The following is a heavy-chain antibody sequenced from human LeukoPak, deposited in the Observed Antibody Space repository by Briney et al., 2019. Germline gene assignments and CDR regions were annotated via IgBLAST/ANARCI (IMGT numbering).Heavy chain of an antibody. J-gene: IGHJ4*02. D-gene: IGHD6-13*01. V-gene: IGHV1-46*01. CDR1: GYTCISYY. CDR2: INPSGGST. Sequence: ASVKASCKASGYTCISYYMHWVRQAPGQGLEWMGIINPSGGSTSDAQKFQSRVTMTRDTSTSTVYMELSSLRSEDTAVYYCARDVTSSSWAYYFDYWGQGTLVTVSS. CDR3: ARDVTSSSWAYYFDY.